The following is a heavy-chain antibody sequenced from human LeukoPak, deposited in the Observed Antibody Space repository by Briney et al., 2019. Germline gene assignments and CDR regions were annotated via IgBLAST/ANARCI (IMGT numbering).Heavy chain of an antibody. V-gene: IGHV4-59*08. Sequence: SETLSLTCTVSGGSISPNLWSWIRQPPGKGLEWIGYVQYSGDTHYNPSLESRVTISVDTSKNQVSLKPISVTAADTAVYYCARHVLRSGTVFDVWGQGTLVTVSS. CDR1: GGSISPNL. J-gene: IGHJ4*02. D-gene: IGHD2-8*01. CDR3: ARHVLRSGTVFDV. CDR2: VQYSGDT.